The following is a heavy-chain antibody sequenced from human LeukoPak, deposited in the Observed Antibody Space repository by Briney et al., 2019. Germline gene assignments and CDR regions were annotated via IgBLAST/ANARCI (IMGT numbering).Heavy chain of an antibody. J-gene: IGHJ4*02. V-gene: IGHV3-48*02. CDR1: GFTFSSYS. D-gene: IGHD1-26*01. CDR2: ISSSSSTI. CDR3: ARAARGSYYVHGY. Sequence: GGALRLSRAASGFTFSSYSMNSVRQAPGKGLEWVSYISSSSSTIYYADSVNGRFTTYREKAKKSLYLQMNSLRDEDTAVYYGARAARGSYYVHGYWGQGTLVTVSS.